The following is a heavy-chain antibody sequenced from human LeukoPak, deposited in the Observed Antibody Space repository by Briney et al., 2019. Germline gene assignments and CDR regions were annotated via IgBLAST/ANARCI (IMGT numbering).Heavy chain of an antibody. D-gene: IGHD1-26*01. CDR1: GFTFSSYW. CDR2: INGDGSTT. V-gene: IGHV3-74*01. Sequence: GGSLRLSCAASGFTFSSYWMHWVRQAPGKGLVWVSRINGDGSTTTYADSVKGRFTISRDNAKNTLYLQMNSLRAEDTAVYYCTRGGVDCWGQGTLVTVSS. J-gene: IGHJ4*02. CDR3: TRGGVDC.